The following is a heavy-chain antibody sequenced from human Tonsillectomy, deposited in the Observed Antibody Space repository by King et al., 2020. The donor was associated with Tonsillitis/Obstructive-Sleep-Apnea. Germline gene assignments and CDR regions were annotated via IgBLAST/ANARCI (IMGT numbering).Heavy chain of an antibody. CDR1: GFTFSDFG. CDR2: ISYDGSKN. D-gene: IGHD3-10*01. J-gene: IGHJ6*02. Sequence: VQLVESGGGVVQPGRSLRLSCAASGFTFSDFGMHWVRQAPGKGLEWVAVISYDGSKNYYGDSVKGRFTISRDNSKNTLYLQMNSLRAEDTAVYYCAKAHYGSVSYLYTYYYTFAVDVWGQGTTVTVSS. V-gene: IGHV3-30*18. CDR3: AKAHYGSVSYLYTYYYTFAVDV.